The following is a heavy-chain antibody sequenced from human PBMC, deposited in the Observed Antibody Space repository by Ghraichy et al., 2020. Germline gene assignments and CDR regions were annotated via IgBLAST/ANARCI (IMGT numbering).Heavy chain of an antibody. Sequence: ASVKVSCQASGYTFTSYYIHWVRQAPGRGLEWMGMINPSGGATTYAQSFQGRLTMTSDTSASTVYMELSSLRSDDTAVFYCARDVSLVVIPGVIDGAAAFDFWGQGTLVTVSS. D-gene: IGHD2-15*01. CDR2: INPSGGAT. V-gene: IGHV1-46*01. CDR3: ARDVSLVVIPGVIDGAAAFDF. CDR1: GYTFTSYY. J-gene: IGHJ4*02.